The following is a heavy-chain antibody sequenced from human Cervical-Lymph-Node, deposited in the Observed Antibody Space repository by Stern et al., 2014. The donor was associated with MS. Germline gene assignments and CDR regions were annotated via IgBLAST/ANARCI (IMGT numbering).Heavy chain of an antibody. J-gene: IGHJ6*01. CDR3: AREVGSLAMDV. D-gene: IGHD1-1*01. CDR1: GDTFTDYA. V-gene: IGHV1-69*06. Sequence: QVQLVQSGGEVKKPGSSVKVSCKASGDTFTDYAISWVRQAPGKGPEWMGGITPIFNSADYAQKFQGRLTITSDKSRITAYMELSSLTSDDTTVYYCAREVGSLAMDVWGQGTTVIVSS. CDR2: ITPIFNSA.